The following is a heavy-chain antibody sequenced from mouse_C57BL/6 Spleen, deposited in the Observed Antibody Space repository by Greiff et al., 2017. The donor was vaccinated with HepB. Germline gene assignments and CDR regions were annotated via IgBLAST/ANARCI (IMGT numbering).Heavy chain of an antibody. V-gene: IGHV1-7*01. Sequence: VQLQQSGAELAKPGASVKLSCKASGYTFTSYWMHWVKQRPGQGLEWIGYINPSSGYTKYNQKFKDKATLTADKSSSTAYMQLSSLTYEDSAVYYCARYITTVVARTHYFDYWGQGTTLTVSS. CDR3: ARYITTVVARTHYFDY. CDR1: GYTFTSYW. D-gene: IGHD1-1*01. CDR2: INPSSGYT. J-gene: IGHJ2*01.